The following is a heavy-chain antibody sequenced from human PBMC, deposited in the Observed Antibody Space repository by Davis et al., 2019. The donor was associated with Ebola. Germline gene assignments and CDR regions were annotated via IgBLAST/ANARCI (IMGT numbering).Heavy chain of an antibody. CDR3: ARILVRITIFGVRMKKNGY. V-gene: IGHV3-21*01. CDR1: GFTFSSYS. J-gene: IGHJ4*02. Sequence: GESLKISCAASGFTFSSYSMNWVRQAPGKGLEWVSSISSSSSYIYYADSVKGRFTISRDNAKNSLYLQMNSLRAEDTAVYYCARILVRITIFGVRMKKNGYWGQGTLVTVSS. D-gene: IGHD3-3*01. CDR2: ISSSSSYI.